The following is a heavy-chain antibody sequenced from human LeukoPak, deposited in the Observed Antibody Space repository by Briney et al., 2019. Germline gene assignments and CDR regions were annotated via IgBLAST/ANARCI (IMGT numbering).Heavy chain of an antibody. D-gene: IGHD5-12*01. CDR3: ARVLYWGYSGYDLGAIFDY. Sequence: ASVKVSCKASGYTFTGYYMHWVRQAPGQGLEWMGWINPNSGGTNYAQKFQGRVTMTRDTSISTAYMELRSLRSDDTAVYYCARVLYWGYSGYDLGAIFDYWGQGALVTVSS. CDR1: GYTFTGYY. CDR2: INPNSGGT. J-gene: IGHJ4*02. V-gene: IGHV1-2*02.